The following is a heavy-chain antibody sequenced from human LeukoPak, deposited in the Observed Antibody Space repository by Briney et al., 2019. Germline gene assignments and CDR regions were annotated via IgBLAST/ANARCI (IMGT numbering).Heavy chain of an antibody. CDR2: ISWNSGSI. V-gene: IGHV3-9*03. CDR3: AKAGYSYGPYSYYFDY. D-gene: IGHD5-18*01. J-gene: IGHJ4*02. Sequence: RXSCAASGFTFDDYAMHWVRHAPGKGLEWVSGISWNSGSIVYADSVKGRFTISRDNAKNSLYLQMNSLRAEDMALYYCAKAGYSYGPYSYYFDYWGQGTLVTVSS. CDR1: GFTFDDYA.